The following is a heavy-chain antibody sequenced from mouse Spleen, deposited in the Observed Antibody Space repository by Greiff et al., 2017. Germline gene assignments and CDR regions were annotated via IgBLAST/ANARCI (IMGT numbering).Heavy chain of an antibody. CDR1: GYSFTGYY. D-gene: IGHD2-13*01. V-gene: IGHV1-42*01. CDR2: INPSTGGT. CDR3: ARSGDYYFDY. J-gene: IGHJ2*01. Sequence: DVQLQESGPELVKPGASVKISCKASGYSFTGYYMNWVKQSPEKSLEWIGEINPSTGGTTYNQKFKAKATLTVDKSSSTAYMQLKSLTSEDSAVYYCARSGDYYFDYWGQGTTLTVSS.